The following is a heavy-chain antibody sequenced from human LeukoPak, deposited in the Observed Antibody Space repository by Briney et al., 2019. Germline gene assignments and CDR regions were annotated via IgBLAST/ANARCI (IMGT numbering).Heavy chain of an antibody. CDR2: IIPIFGTA. J-gene: IGHJ5*02. V-gene: IGHV1-69*05. Sequence: EASVKVSCKASGGTFSSYAISWVRQAPGQGLEWMGGIIPIFGTANYAQKFQGRVTITTDESTSTAYMELSSLRSEDTAVYYCARVPFLEWLLSDGNWFDPWGQGTLVTVSS. CDR1: GGTFSSYA. CDR3: ARVPFLEWLLSDGNWFDP. D-gene: IGHD3-3*01.